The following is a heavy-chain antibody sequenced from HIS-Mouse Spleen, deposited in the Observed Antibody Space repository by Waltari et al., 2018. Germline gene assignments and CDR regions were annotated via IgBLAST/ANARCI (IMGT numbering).Heavy chain of an antibody. J-gene: IGHJ2*01. D-gene: IGHD6-13*01. CDR2: IYYSGTT. V-gene: IGHV4-39*07. Sequence: QLQLQESGPGLVKPSETLSLTCTVSGGSISSSSYYWGWTRQPPGKGPEWIGSIYYSGTTYSNPSLKSRVTISVDTSKNQFSLKLSSVTAADTAVYYCAREIPYSSSWYDWYFDLWGRGTLVTVSS. CDR1: GGSISSSSYY. CDR3: AREIPYSSSWYDWYFDL.